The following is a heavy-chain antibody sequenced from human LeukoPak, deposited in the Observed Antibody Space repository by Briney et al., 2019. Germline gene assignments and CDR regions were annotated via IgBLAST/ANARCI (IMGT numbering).Heavy chain of an antibody. V-gene: IGHV4-28*01. CDR2: IFYAGST. CDR1: GYSISSNHW. J-gene: IGHJ4*02. CDR3: ARIGPILGAAWVDY. Sequence: PSETLSLTCAVSGYSISSNHWWGWIRQPPGKGREWIGYIFYAGSTYYNPSLKSGDTMSVDTSKNQFSLRLSSVTAVDTAVHYCARIGPILGAAWVDYWGQGTLASVSS. D-gene: IGHD3-3*02.